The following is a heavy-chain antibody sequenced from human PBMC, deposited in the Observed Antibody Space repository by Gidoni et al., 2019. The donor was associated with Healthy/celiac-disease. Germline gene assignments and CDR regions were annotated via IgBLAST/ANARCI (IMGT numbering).Heavy chain of an antibody. CDR1: GFPFSSYW. CDR3: ARERDYVWGSYRWFDY. Sequence: EVQLVESGGGLVQPGGSLRLPCAASGFPFSSYWLSWVRQAPGKGLEWVANIKQDGSEKYYVDSVKGRFTISRDNAKSSLYLQMNSLRAEDTAVYYCARERDYVWGSYRWFDYWGQGTLVTVSS. J-gene: IGHJ4*02. D-gene: IGHD3-16*02. V-gene: IGHV3-7*01. CDR2: IKQDGSEK.